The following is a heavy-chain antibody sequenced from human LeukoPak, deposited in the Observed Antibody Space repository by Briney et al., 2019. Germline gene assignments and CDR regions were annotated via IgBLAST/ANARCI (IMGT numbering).Heavy chain of an antibody. J-gene: IGHJ5*02. CDR1: GFTFSNFA. CDR2: ISFDGSNK. D-gene: IGHD3-9*01. V-gene: IGHV3-30-3*01. Sequence: PGRSLRLSCAASGFTFSNFAMHWVRQTPGKGLEWVAVISFDGSNKYYADSVKGRFTLSRDNSKNTVYLQMNSLRGEDTAVYYCARDRYDIPWGQGTLVTVSS. CDR3: ARDRYDIP.